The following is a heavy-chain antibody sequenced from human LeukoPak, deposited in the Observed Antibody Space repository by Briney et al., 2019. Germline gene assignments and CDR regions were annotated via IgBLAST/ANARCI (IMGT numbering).Heavy chain of an antibody. J-gene: IGHJ6*03. CDR1: AFTFSRYS. V-gene: IGHV3-21*01. CDR2: ISGSSSYI. D-gene: IGHD2-15*01. CDR3: ARVLRYCSGGNCYSGGLGYMDV. Sequence: GGSLRLSCAASAFTFSRYSMNWVRQAPGKGLEWVSSISGSSSYIYYADSVKGRFTISRDNAKNSLYLQMNSLRAEDTAVYYCARVLRYCSGGNCYSGGLGYMDVWGKGTTVTISS.